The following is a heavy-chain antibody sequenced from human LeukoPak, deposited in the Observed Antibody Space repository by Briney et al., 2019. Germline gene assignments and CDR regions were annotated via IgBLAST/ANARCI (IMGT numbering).Heavy chain of an antibody. D-gene: IGHD2-15*01. CDR3: ARRIVVVVAATVGWFDP. CDR2: IYYSGST. Sequence: PSETLSLTCTVSGGSISSSSYYWGRIRQPPGKGLEWIGSIYYSGSTYYNPSLKSRVTISVDTSKNQFSLKLSSVTAADTAVYYCARRIVVVVAATVGWFDPWGQGTLVSVSS. CDR1: GGSISSSSYY. J-gene: IGHJ5*02. V-gene: IGHV4-39*01.